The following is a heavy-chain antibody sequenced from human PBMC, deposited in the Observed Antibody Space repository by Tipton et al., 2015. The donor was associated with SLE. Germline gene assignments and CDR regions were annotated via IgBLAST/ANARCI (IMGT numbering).Heavy chain of an antibody. D-gene: IGHD2-2*01. Sequence: GSLRLSCAASGFTFSSYAMSWVRQAPGKGLEWVSAISGSGGSTYYADSVKGRFTISRDNSKNTLYLQMNSLRAEDTAVYYCALTGECSSTSCQAEGYYFDYWGQGTLVTVSS. J-gene: IGHJ4*02. CDR2: ISGSGGST. CDR3: ALTGECSSTSCQAEGYYFDY. V-gene: IGHV3-23*01. CDR1: GFTFSSYA.